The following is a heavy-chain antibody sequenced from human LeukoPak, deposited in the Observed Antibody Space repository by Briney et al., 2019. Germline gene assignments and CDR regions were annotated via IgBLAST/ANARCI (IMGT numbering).Heavy chain of an antibody. D-gene: IGHD3-22*01. CDR1: GFTFSTYW. Sequence: GGSLRLSCAASGFTFSTYWMSWVRQAPGKGLEWVANIKQDGSEKYFVDSVKGRFTISRDNGKNSVYLQMNGLRADDTAVYYCARVLFTYYYDSSGYFDYWGQGTLVTVSS. V-gene: IGHV3-7*01. CDR2: IKQDGSEK. J-gene: IGHJ4*02. CDR3: ARVLFTYYYDSSGYFDY.